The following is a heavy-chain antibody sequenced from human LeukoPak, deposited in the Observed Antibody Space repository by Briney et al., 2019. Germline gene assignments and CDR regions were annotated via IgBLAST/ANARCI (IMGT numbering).Heavy chain of an antibody. CDR1: GFTFSNAW. CDR3: TTGAPDVLRFLEWLLSLDY. J-gene: IGHJ4*02. V-gene: IGHV3-15*01. D-gene: IGHD3-3*01. Sequence: GGSLRLSCAASGFTFSNAWMSWVRQAPGKGLEWVGRIKSKTGGGATDYAAPVKGRFTISRDDSKNTLYLQMNSLKTEDTAVYFCTTGAPDVLRFLEWLLSLDYWGQGTLVTVSS. CDR2: IKSKTGGGAT.